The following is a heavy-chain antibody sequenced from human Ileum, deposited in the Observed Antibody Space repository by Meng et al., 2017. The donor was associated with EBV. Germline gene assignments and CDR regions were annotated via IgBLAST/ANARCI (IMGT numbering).Heavy chain of an antibody. J-gene: IGHJ4*02. CDR2: IIHGGSP. CDR3: ARRPTGIDY. CDR1: GGSRSGAY. D-gene: IGHD2-8*02. Sequence: QVKLQEWAAGLLKPSENLSLTCAVNGGSRSGAYWNWIRQPPGKGLEWIGEIIHGGSPSYNPSLKSRVTISIDTSKNQLSLMLSSVTAADTAVYYCARRPTGIDYWGQGTLVTVSS. V-gene: IGHV4-34*12.